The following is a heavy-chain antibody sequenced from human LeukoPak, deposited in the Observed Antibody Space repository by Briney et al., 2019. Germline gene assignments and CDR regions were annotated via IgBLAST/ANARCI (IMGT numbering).Heavy chain of an antibody. CDR1: GIVFSRTA. CDR3: GKDGGQYSSGPEFDP. J-gene: IGHJ5*02. D-gene: IGHD6-19*01. CDR2: ISGGGERT. V-gene: IGHV3-23*01. Sequence: GGPLRLSCAASGIVFSRTAMNWARQSPGRGLEWLSAISGGGERTFYADSVKGRFTISRDNSKNMVYLQMNSLRADDTAIYYCGKDGGQYSSGPEFDPRGQGALVTVSS.